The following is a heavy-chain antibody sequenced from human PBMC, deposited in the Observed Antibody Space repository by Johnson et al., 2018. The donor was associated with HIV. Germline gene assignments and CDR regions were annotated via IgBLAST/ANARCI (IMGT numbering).Heavy chain of an antibody. V-gene: IGHV3-30*02. CDR2: IRYDGSNK. Sequence: QVQLVESGGGVVQPGGSLRLSCAASGFTFSSYGMHWVRQAPGKGLEWVAFIRYDGSNKYYADSVKGRFTISRDNSKNTLYLQLNSLRAEDTAVYYCVRGFRAHTETEAPMIIAPGAFDIWGQGTMVTVSS. CDR3: VRGFRAHTETEAPMIIAPGAFDI. D-gene: IGHD3-22*01. CDR1: GFTFSSYG. J-gene: IGHJ3*02.